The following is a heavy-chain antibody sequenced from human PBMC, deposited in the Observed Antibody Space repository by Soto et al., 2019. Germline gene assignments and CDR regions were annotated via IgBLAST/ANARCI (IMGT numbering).Heavy chain of an antibody. D-gene: IGHD3-3*01. Sequence: SETLSLTCTVSNVPLIGYSYSWGWIRQPPGKGLEWIASISYNGDTYYNPSLNSRVTISKETSNDQFSLRLTSVSAADTAVYYCARHFSYDFWSGYSRAPYDFDYWGQGTLVT. V-gene: IGHV4-39*01. J-gene: IGHJ4*02. CDR3: ARHFSYDFWSGYSRAPYDFDY. CDR1: NVPLIGYSYS. CDR2: ISYNGDT.